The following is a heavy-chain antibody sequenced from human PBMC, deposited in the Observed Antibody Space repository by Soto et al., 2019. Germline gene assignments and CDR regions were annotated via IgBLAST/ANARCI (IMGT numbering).Heavy chain of an antibody. Sequence: GCLGISCAASRFTFSGSAMHWVRKASGKGLEWVGRIRSKANSYATAYAASVKGRFTISRDDSKNTAYLQMNSLKTEDTAVYYCTRSGGSYYMSYYYYYGMDVWGQGTTVTVSS. CDR2: IRSKANSYAT. J-gene: IGHJ6*02. D-gene: IGHD1-26*01. V-gene: IGHV3-73*01. CDR3: TRSGGSYYMSYYYYYGMDV. CDR1: RFTFSGSA.